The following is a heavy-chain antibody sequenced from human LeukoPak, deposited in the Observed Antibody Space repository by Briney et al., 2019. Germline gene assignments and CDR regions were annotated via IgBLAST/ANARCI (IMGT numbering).Heavy chain of an antibody. V-gene: IGHV3-7*01. D-gene: IGHD7-27*01. J-gene: IGHJ4*02. Sequence: GGSLRLSCAASGFTFSSYWMSWVRQAPGKGLEWVANIKQDGSEKYYADSVKGRFTISRDNSKNTLYLQMNSLRAEDTAVYYCARENWGLAVYFDYWGQGTLVTVSS. CDR2: IKQDGSEK. CDR3: ARENWGLAVYFDY. CDR1: GFTFSSYW.